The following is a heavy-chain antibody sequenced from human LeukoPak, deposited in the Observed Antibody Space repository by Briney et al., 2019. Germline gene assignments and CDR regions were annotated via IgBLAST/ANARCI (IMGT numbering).Heavy chain of an antibody. CDR1: GFAFSDYY. Sequence: PGGSLRLSCAASGFAFSDYYMTWVRQVPGKGLEWVSDISSSGSSTYYADSVRGRFTISRDNTKNSLFLQMNSLRAEDTAVYYCARERKYLLSRLGDIWGQGTMVTVSS. J-gene: IGHJ3*02. D-gene: IGHD2-15*01. V-gene: IGHV3-11*01. CDR2: ISSSGSST. CDR3: ARERKYLLSRLGDI.